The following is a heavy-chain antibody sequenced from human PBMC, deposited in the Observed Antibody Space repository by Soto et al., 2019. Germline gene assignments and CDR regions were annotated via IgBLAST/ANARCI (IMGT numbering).Heavy chain of an antibody. V-gene: IGHV1-18*01. J-gene: IGHJ4*02. CDR1: GYTFTSYG. Sequence: GASVKVSCKASGYTFTSYGISWVRQAPGQGLEWMGWISAYNGNTNYAQKLHGRVTMTTDTSTSTAYMELRSLRSDDTAVYYCARDLRYCSGGSCPYFDYWGQGTLVTVSS. D-gene: IGHD2-15*01. CDR2: ISAYNGNT. CDR3: ARDLRYCSGGSCPYFDY.